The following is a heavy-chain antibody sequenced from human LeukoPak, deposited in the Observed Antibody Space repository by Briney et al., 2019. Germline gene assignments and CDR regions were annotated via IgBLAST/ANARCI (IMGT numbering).Heavy chain of an antibody. CDR3: ARQLFISTSFYYIFDF. J-gene: IGHJ4*02. CDR1: GFTVSRNY. V-gene: IGHV3-66*04. D-gene: IGHD2/OR15-2a*01. Sequence: PGGSLRLSCAASGFTVSRNYLSWVRQAPGKGLEWVSVIHSDDSTYYADSVKDRFTISRDNSRNTLYLQMNSLRAEDTAVYYCARQLFISTSFYYIFDFWGQGTLVTVSS. CDR2: IHSDDST.